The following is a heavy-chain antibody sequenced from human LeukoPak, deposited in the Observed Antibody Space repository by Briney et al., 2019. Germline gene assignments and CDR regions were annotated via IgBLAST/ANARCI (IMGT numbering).Heavy chain of an antibody. CDR1: GGSISSGGYY. J-gene: IGHJ4*02. CDR3: ARSKDTAMVLDY. V-gene: IGHV4-30-2*01. D-gene: IGHD5-18*01. CDR2: IYHSGST. Sequence: SETLSLTCTVSGGSISSGGYYWSWIRQPPGKGLEWIGYIYHSGSTYYNPSLKSRVTISVDRSKNQFSLKLSSVTAADTAVYYCARSKDTAMVLDYWGQGTLVTVSS.